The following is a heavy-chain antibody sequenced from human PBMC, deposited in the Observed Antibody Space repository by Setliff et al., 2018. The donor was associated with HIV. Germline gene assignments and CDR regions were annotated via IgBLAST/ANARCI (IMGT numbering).Heavy chain of an antibody. CDR3: ASRIYYYDSNNFLREEGFDP. D-gene: IGHD3-22*01. Sequence: PSETLSLTCTVSGGSASNSRYYWAWIRQPPGKGLEYIGSIHYNEKTYYNPSLKSRVTISIDMSKNQFSLNLTSVTAADTAVYYCASRIYYYDSNNFLREEGFDPWGQGTRVTVS. CDR2: IHYNEKT. J-gene: IGHJ5*02. V-gene: IGHV4-39*01. CDR1: GGSASNSRYY.